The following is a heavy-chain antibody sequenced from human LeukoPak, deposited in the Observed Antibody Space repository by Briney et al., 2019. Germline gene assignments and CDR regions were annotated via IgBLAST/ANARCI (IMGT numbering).Heavy chain of an antibody. V-gene: IGHV3-53*01. CDR1: GFAVSSKN. Sequence: GSLRLSCAASGFAVSSKNMSWVRQAPGKGLEWVSVIYSGGSTDYADSVKGRFTISRDNSENTLHLQMNSLRADDTAVYYCARIPKTTYFDYWGQGTLVTVSS. J-gene: IGHJ4*02. CDR2: IYSGGST. D-gene: IGHD4-17*01. CDR3: ARIPKTTYFDY.